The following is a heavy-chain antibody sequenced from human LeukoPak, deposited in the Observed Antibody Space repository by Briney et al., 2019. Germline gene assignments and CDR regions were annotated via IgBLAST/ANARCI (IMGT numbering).Heavy chain of an antibody. V-gene: IGHV1-3*03. Sequence: ASVKVSCKASGYTFTNYAMHWVRQAPGRRLEWLGWINAGNGNTKYAQEVQGRVTITRDTSASTSYMELSSLRYEDMAVYYCARDRDSSGWYNWFDPWGQGTLVTVTS. CDR2: INAGNGNT. J-gene: IGHJ5*02. CDR3: ARDRDSSGWYNWFDP. D-gene: IGHD6-19*01. CDR1: GYTFTNYA.